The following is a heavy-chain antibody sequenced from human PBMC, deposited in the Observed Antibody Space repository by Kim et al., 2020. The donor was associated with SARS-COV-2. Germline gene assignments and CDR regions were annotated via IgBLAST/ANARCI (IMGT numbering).Heavy chain of an antibody. J-gene: IGHJ4*01. V-gene: IGHV3-23*01. Sequence: YYADSVKGRFTISRDNSQNTLYLQMNSLRAEDTAVYYCAKGILDASVFGYWGQGTLVTVSS. D-gene: IGHD1-1*01. CDR3: AKGILDASVFGY.